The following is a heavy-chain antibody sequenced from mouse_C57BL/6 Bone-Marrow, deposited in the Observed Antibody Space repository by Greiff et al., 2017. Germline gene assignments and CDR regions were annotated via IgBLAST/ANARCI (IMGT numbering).Heavy chain of an antibody. J-gene: IGHJ2*01. CDR3: ARSSYYYSYYFDY. CDR1: GFSLTSYA. Sequence: VKLVESGPGLVAPSQSLSITCTVSGFSLTSYALSWVRQPPGKGLEWLGVIWTGGGTNYNSALKSRLSISKDNSKSQVFLKMNSLQTDDTARYYCARSSYYYSYYFDYWGQGTTLTVSS. D-gene: IGHD1-1*01. V-gene: IGHV2-9-1*01. CDR2: IWTGGGT.